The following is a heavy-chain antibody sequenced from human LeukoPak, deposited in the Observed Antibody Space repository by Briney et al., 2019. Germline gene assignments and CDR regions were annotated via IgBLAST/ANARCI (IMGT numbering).Heavy chain of an antibody. Sequence: PGGSLRLSCAASGFTFSSYWMHWVRQAPGKGLVWVSRINTDGSSTSYADSVKGRFTISRDNAKNTLYLQMNSLRAEDTAVYYCARGPYYYDSSGYYYDWGQGTLVTVPS. J-gene: IGHJ4*02. CDR2: INTDGSST. CDR1: GFTFSSYW. CDR3: ARGPYYYDSSGYYYD. D-gene: IGHD3-22*01. V-gene: IGHV3-74*01.